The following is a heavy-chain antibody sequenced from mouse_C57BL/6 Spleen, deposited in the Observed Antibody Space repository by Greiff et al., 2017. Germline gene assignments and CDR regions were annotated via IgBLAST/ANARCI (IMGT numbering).Heavy chain of an antibody. V-gene: IGHV1-82*01. CDR1: GYAFSSSW. D-gene: IGHD2-10*02. CDR2: IYPGDGDT. CDR3: ARSEYGNYPYAMDY. Sequence: QVQLQQSGPELVKPGASVKISCKASGYAFSSSWMNWVKQRPGKGLEWIGRIYPGDGDTNYNGKFTGKATLTADKSSSTAYMQLSSLTSEDSAVYFCARSEYGNYPYAMDYWGQGTSVTVSS. J-gene: IGHJ4*01.